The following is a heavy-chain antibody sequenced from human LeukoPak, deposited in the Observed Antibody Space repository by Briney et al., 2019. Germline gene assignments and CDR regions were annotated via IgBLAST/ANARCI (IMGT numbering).Heavy chain of an antibody. D-gene: IGHD4-11*01. Sequence: PGGSLRLSCAASAVPFTASWMHWVCQAPGKGLAWVSHISSDGSVIVYADSVKGRFTISRDNAKNMLYLQMNSLRVDDTAVYYCAIDRHYTMNIWGQGTTVTVSS. CDR1: AVPFTASW. V-gene: IGHV3-74*01. CDR2: ISSDGSVI. CDR3: AIDRHYTMNI. J-gene: IGHJ6*02.